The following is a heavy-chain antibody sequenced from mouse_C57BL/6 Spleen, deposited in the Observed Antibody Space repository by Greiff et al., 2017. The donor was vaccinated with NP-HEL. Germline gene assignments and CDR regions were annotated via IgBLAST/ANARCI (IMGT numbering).Heavy chain of an antibody. J-gene: IGHJ4*01. CDR2: INYDGSST. D-gene: IGHD2-1*01. Sequence: EVKLMESEGGLVQPGRSMKLSCTASGFTFSDYYMAWVRQVPEKGLEWVANINYDGSSTYYLDSLKSRFIISRDNAKNILYLQMSSLKSEDTATYYCARVDYYGNYDYYAMDYWGQGTSVTVSS. CDR3: ARVDYYGNYDYYAMDY. V-gene: IGHV5-16*01. CDR1: GFTFSDYY.